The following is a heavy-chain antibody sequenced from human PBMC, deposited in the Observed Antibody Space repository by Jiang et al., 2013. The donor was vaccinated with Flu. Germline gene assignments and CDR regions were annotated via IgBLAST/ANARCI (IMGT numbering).Heavy chain of an antibody. CDR3: ARGEFGYCSSSSCQEINWFDP. D-gene: IGHD2-2*03. V-gene: IGHV4-4*09. CDR1: GGSIMNSY. CDR2: IYTGGSI. Sequence: KPSETLSLTCTVSGGSIMNSYWTWIRQPPGKGLEWIGYIYTGGSINYNPSVKSRVTISIETSKNQFSLNLNSVTAADTAVYFCARGEFGYCSSSSCQEINWFDPWGPGTLVTVSS. J-gene: IGHJ5*02.